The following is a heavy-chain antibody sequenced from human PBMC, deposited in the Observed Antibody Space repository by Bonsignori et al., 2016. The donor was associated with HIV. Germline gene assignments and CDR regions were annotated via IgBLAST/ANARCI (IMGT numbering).Heavy chain of an antibody. CDR1: GFTFSSYA. D-gene: IGHD4-11*01. V-gene: IGHV3-30-3*01. J-gene: IGHJ6*03. CDR3: ARDRDYSNYNYYYYMDV. Sequence: GGSLRLSCAASGFTFSSYAMHWVRQAPGKGLEWVAVISYDGSNKYYADSVKGRFTISRDNSKNTLYLQMNSLRAEDTAVYYCARDRDYSNYNYYYYMDVWGKGTTVTVSS. CDR2: ISYDGSNK.